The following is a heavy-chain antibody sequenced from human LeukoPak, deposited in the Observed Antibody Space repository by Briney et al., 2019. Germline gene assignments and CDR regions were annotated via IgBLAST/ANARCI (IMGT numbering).Heavy chain of an antibody. CDR3: ARRGVPAATNYFDY. Sequence: ASVKVPCKASGYTFTSYGISWVRQAPGQGLEWMGWISAYNGNTNYAQKLQGRVTMTTDTSTSTTYMELRSLRSDDTAVYYCARRGVPAATNYFDYWGQGTLVTVSS. D-gene: IGHD2-2*01. V-gene: IGHV1-18*04. CDR2: ISAYNGNT. CDR1: GYTFTSYG. J-gene: IGHJ4*02.